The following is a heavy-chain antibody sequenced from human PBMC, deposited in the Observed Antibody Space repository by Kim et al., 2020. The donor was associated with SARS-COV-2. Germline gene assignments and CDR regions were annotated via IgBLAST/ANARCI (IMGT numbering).Heavy chain of an antibody. CDR3: ARSYPARSGYSGGTGNYYYGMDV. CDR2: IYPGDSDT. V-gene: IGHV5-51*01. Sequence: GESLKISCKGSGYSFTSYWIGWVRQVPGKGLEWMGIIYPGDSDTRYSPSFQGQVTISADKSISTAYLQWSSLKASDTAMYYCARSYPARSGYSGGTGNYYYGMDVWGQGTTVTVSS. D-gene: IGHD3-22*01. CDR1: GYSFTSYW. J-gene: IGHJ6*02.